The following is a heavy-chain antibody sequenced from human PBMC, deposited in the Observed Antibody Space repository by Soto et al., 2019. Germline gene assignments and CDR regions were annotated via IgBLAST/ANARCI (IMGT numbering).Heavy chain of an antibody. Sequence: GSLRLSCAASGFTFSSYDMHWVRQATGKGLEWVSAIGTAGDTYYPGSVKGRFTISRENAKNSLYLQMNSLRAGDTAVYYCARAGGYSSSSFAFDIWGQGTMVTVSS. D-gene: IGHD6-6*01. CDR2: IGTAGDT. V-gene: IGHV3-13*01. CDR3: ARAGGYSSSSFAFDI. CDR1: GFTFSSYD. J-gene: IGHJ3*02.